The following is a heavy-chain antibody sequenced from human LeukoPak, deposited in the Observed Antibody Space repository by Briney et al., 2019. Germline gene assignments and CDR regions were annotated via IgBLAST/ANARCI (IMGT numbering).Heavy chain of an antibody. CDR2: IKQDGSDK. D-gene: IGHD3-16*01. Sequence: GSLRLSCAASGFNFNTYWMSWVRQAPGKGLEWVANIKQDGSDKNYVDSVKGRFTISRDNARNSLHLQMKSLRAEDTAVYCCARGGAGGGYFPTWGQGILVIVSS. J-gene: IGHJ1*01. V-gene: IGHV3-7*03. CDR3: ARGGAGGGYFPT. CDR1: GFNFNTYW.